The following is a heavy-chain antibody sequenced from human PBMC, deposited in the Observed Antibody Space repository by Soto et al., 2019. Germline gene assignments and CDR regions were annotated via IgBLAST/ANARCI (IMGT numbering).Heavy chain of an antibody. D-gene: IGHD3-3*01. V-gene: IGHV3-30-3*01. CDR1: GFTFSSYA. CDR2: MSYDGSNK. CDR3: GREKASGYYYFDY. J-gene: IGHJ4*02. Sequence: QVQLVESGGGVVQPGRSLRLSCAASGFTFSSYAMHWVRQAPGKGLEWVAVMSYDGSNKYYADSVKGRFTISRDNSKSTMYLKMDSLRAEDTAVYYCGREKASGYYYFDYWGQGTLVTVSS.